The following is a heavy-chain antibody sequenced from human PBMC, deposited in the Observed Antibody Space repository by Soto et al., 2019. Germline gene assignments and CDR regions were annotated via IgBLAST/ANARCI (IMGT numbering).Heavy chain of an antibody. Sequence: QVQLVESGGGVVQPGRSLRLSCAASGFTFSSYGMHWVRQAPGKGLEWVAVISYDGSNKYYADSVKGRFTISRDNSKNTLYLQMNSLRAEDTAVYYCAKSGQDDDAFDIWGQGTMVTVSS. CDR3: AKSGQDDDAFDI. J-gene: IGHJ3*02. CDR1: GFTFSSYG. D-gene: IGHD3-10*01. CDR2: ISYDGSNK. V-gene: IGHV3-30*18.